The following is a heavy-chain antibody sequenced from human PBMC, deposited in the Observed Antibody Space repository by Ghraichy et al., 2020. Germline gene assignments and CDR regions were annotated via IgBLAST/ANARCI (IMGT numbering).Heavy chain of an antibody. J-gene: IGHJ3*02. CDR2: MSQDGSEK. V-gene: IGHV3-7*03. Sequence: LSLTCAASGFTFSSYWMSWVRQAPGKGLEWVANMSQDGSEKYYVDSVKGRFTISRDNAKNSLYLQMISLRAEDTAVYYCARGGPNISNYAVAIWGQ. CDR1: GFTFSSYW. CDR3: ARGGPNISNYAVAI. D-gene: IGHD4-11*01.